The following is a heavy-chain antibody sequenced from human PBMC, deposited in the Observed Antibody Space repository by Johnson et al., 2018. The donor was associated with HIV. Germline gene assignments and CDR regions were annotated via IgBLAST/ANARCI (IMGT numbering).Heavy chain of an antibody. Sequence: QVQLVESGGGVVQSGRSLRLSCAASGFTFSSYAMHWVRQAPGKGLEWVAVISYDGSNKYYVDSVKGRFTISRDNAKNSLYLQMNSLRAEDTAVYYCARGWDAFDIWGQGTMVTVSS. D-gene: IGHD5-24*01. V-gene: IGHV3-30-3*01. CDR2: ISYDGSNK. CDR3: ARGWDAFDI. CDR1: GFTFSSYA. J-gene: IGHJ3*02.